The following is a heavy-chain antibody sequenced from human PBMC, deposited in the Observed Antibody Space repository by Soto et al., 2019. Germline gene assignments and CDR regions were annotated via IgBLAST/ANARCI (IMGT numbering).Heavy chain of an antibody. CDR1: GYTFTNYG. CDR2: INAYNGNT. V-gene: IGHV1-18*01. J-gene: IGHJ6*02. CDR3: ACIFSGGYSYGFYYYGMDV. D-gene: IGHD5-18*01. Sequence: GASVKVSCKASGYTFTNYGISWVRQAPGQGLEWMGWINAYNGNTKYAQKLQGRVTMTTDTSTSTAYMELRSLRSDDTAVYYCACIFSGGYSYGFYYYGMDVWGQGTTVTVSS.